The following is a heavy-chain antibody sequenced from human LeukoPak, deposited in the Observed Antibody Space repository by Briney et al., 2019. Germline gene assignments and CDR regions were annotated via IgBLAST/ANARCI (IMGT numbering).Heavy chain of an antibody. CDR3: AALHYFGHGAPRT. CDR2: ISSSRRV. J-gene: IGHJ5*02. V-gene: IGHV4-4*07. CDR1: GSSLNIYH. Sequence: SETLSLTCSVSGSSLNIYHWSWIRQSAGKGLKWIGRISSSRRVDYNPSLENRISMSVDTSRNELLLQLHSVTAADSGVYYCAALHYFGHGAPRTWGQGTLVAVSS. D-gene: IGHD2/OR15-2a*01.